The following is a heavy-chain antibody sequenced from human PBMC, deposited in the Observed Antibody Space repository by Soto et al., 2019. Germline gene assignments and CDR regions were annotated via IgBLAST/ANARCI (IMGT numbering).Heavy chain of an antibody. J-gene: IGHJ3*01. CDR2: IYWDDDK. CDR3: ADRSGLAGTGTQAFAF. D-gene: IGHD6-19*01. V-gene: IGHV2-5*02. CDR1: GFSVSTNGMG. Sequence: QITLKESGPTLVKPTQTLTLTCTFSGFSVSTNGMGVGWIRQPPGKALEWLAVIYWDDDKHYSPSLKSRLTITKDTSNNQVVLIMTNVDPVDTATYYCADRSGLAGTGTQAFAFWGQGTMVTVSS.